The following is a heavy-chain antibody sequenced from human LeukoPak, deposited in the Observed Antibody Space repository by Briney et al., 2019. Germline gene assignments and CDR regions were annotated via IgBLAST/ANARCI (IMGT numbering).Heavy chain of an antibody. CDR1: GYSFTSYW. CDR3: ARRRYYYDSSGYYSDDAFDI. Sequence: GESLKISCQGSGYSFTSYWIGWVRQMPGKGLEWMGIIYPGDSDTRYSPSFQGQVTISADKSISTAYLQWSSLKASDTAMYYCARRRYYYDSSGYYSDDAFDIWGQGTMVTVSS. V-gene: IGHV5-51*01. J-gene: IGHJ3*02. D-gene: IGHD3-22*01. CDR2: IYPGDSDT.